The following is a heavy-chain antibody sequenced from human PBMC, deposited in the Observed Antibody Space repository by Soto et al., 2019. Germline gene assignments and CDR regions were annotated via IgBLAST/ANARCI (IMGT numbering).Heavy chain of an antibody. CDR1: GGSIGSYY. J-gene: IGHJ3*02. Sequence: PSETLSLTCTVSGGSIGSYYWSWIRQPPGKGLEWIGYIYYSGSTNYNPSLKSRVTISVDTSKNQFSLKLSSVTAADTAVYYCARDQYDSSGYVAFDIWGQGTMVTVSS. CDR3: ARDQYDSSGYVAFDI. D-gene: IGHD3-22*01. CDR2: IYYSGST. V-gene: IGHV4-59*01.